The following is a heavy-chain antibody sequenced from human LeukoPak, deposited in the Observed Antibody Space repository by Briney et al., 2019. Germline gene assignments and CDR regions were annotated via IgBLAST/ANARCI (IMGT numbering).Heavy chain of an antibody. J-gene: IGHJ4*02. Sequence: ASVKVSCKASGYTFTGYGISWVRQAPGQGLEWMGWISAYNGNTNYAQKLQGRVTMTTDTSTSTVYMELRSLRSDDTAVYYCAREYSYGWREGGYWGQGTLVTVSS. V-gene: IGHV1-18*01. CDR2: ISAYNGNT. CDR1: GYTFTGYG. D-gene: IGHD5-18*01. CDR3: AREYSYGWREGGY.